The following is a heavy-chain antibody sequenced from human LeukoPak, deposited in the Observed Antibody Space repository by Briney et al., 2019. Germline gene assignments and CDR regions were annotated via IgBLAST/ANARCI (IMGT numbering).Heavy chain of an antibody. Sequence: PSETLSLTCTVSGGSISSYYWSWIRQPPGKGLEWIGYIYYSGSTNYNPSLKSRVTISVDTSKNQFSLKLSSVTAADTAVYYCARDQYYDSSGYSDAFDIWGQGTMVTVSS. V-gene: IGHV4-59*01. CDR2: IYYSGST. CDR3: ARDQYYDSSGYSDAFDI. CDR1: GGSISSYY. D-gene: IGHD3-22*01. J-gene: IGHJ3*02.